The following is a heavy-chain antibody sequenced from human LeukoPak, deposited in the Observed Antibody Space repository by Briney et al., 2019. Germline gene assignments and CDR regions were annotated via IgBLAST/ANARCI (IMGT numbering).Heavy chain of an antibody. J-gene: IGHJ4*02. Sequence: PGGSLRLSCAASGFTFDDYAMPWVRHAPGKGLEWVSGISWNSGSIGYAGSVKGRFTISRDNAKNSLYLQMNSLRAEDTALYYCAKGRQQYYFDYGGQGTLVTVSS. D-gene: IGHD6-13*01. CDR3: AKGRQQYYFDY. V-gene: IGHV3-9*01. CDR2: ISWNSGSI. CDR1: GFTFDDYA.